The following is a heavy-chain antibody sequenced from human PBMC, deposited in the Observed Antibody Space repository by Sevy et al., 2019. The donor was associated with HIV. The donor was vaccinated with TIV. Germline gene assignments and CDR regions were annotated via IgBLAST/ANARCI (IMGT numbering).Heavy chain of an antibody. CDR2: INYSGGS. CDR3: AREIEGYDMLTGSATIYYFDY. CDR1: GSSISSGRYY. J-gene: IGHJ4*02. Sequence: SETLSLTCTVSGSSISSGRYYWSWIRQPPGKGLEWIGYINYSGGSNYNPSLKSRVAISLDTSKTQFSLKVTSVTAADTAVYYCAREIEGYDMLTGSATIYYFDYWGQGSLVTVSS. V-gene: IGHV4-61*01. D-gene: IGHD3-9*01.